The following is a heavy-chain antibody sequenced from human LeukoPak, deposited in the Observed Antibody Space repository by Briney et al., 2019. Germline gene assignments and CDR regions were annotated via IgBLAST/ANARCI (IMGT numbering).Heavy chain of an antibody. Sequence: GGSLRLSCAVSGFTLGSYWMHWVRQAPGQGLAWVSRVNTDGSSTTYAESVKGRFTISKDNAKNTLYLQMNGLRAEDTAVYYCARELGVGVIGDAFDIWGRGQWSPSLQ. V-gene: IGHV3-74*01. CDR2: VNTDGSST. J-gene: IGHJ3*02. CDR3: ARELGVGVIGDAFDI. D-gene: IGHD3-22*01. CDR1: GFTLGSYW.